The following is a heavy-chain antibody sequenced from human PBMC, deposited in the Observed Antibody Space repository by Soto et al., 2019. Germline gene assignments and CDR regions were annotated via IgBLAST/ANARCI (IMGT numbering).Heavy chain of an antibody. Sequence: ASVKVSCKASGFTFTSSAVQWVRQARGQRLEWIGWIVVGSGNTNYAQKFQERVTITRDMSTSTAYMELSSLRSEDTAVYYCAAADYYDSSGYYYFDYWGQGTLVTVSS. CDR2: IVVGSGNT. D-gene: IGHD3-22*01. CDR1: GFTFTSSA. V-gene: IGHV1-58*01. CDR3: AAADYYDSSGYYYFDY. J-gene: IGHJ4*02.